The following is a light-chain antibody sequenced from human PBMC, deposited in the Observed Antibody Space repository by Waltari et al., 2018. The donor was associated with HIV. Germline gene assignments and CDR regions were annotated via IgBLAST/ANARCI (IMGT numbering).Light chain of an antibody. Sequence: QSALPQPASVSGSPGQSITITCPGTRRDINYHTCVSWYQHQPGKVPKVIISEVTNRPSGVSSRFSGSKSGNTASLTISGLQAEDEADYFCTSYVSSASPEFGGWTRLTVL. CDR1: RRDINYHTC. V-gene: IGLV2-14*01. CDR3: TSYVSSASPE. CDR2: EVT. J-gene: IGLJ3*02.